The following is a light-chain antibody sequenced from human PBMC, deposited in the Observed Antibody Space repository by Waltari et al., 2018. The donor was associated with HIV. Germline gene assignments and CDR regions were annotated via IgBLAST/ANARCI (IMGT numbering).Light chain of an antibody. V-gene: IGLV2-8*01. J-gene: IGLJ3*02. CDR2: EVS. Sequence: QSALTQPPSASGSPGQSVTISCTGTSSDISGYNYVSWYQQHPGKAPKLMIYEVSKRPSGVPVRFAGSKSGNTASLTVSGLQAEDEADYYCSSFAGSSNLGVFGGGTKLTVL. CDR1: SSDISGYNY. CDR3: SSFAGSSNLGV.